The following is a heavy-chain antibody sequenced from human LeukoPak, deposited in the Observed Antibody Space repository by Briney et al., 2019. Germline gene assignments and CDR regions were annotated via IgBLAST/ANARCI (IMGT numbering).Heavy chain of an antibody. CDR2: INPKSGGT. V-gene: IGHV1-2*02. CDR1: GYIFTGYY. D-gene: IGHD4-17*01. J-gene: IGHJ4*02. Sequence: ASVKVSCKASGYIFTGYYMHWVRQAPGQGLEWMGWINPKSGGTNYAQKFQGRVTMTRDTSISTAYMELSRLRSDDTAVYYCARTPRYGDLAGYWGQGTLVTVSS. CDR3: ARTPRYGDLAGY.